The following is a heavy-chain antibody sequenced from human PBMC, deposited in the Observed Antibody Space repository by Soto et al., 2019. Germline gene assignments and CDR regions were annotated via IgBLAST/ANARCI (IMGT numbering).Heavy chain of an antibody. V-gene: IGHV3-48*01. CDR2: ISSSSSTI. CDR3: ERKEGLGSFDI. D-gene: IGHD3-10*01. CDR1: GFTFSSYS. J-gene: IGHJ3*02. Sequence: EVQLVESGGGLVQPGGSLRLSCAASGFTFSSYSMNWVRQAPGKGVEWVSYISSSSSTIYYADSVKGRFTISRDNAKNSLYLQMNSLRAEDTAVYYCERKEGLGSFDIWGQGRMVTVSS.